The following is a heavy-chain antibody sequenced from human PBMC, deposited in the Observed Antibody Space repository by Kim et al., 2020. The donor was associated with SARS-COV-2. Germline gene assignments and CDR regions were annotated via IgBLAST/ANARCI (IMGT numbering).Heavy chain of an antibody. D-gene: IGHD2-21*02. CDR1: GFTFSSYS. CDR3: ARVRRGDRDAFDI. Sequence: GGSLRLSCAASGFTFSSYSMNWVRQAPGKGLEWVSSISSSSSYIYYADSVKGRLTISRDNAKNSLYLQMNSLRAEDTAVYYCARVRRGDRDAFDIWGQGTMVTVSS. V-gene: IGHV3-21*01. CDR2: ISSSSSYI. J-gene: IGHJ3*02.